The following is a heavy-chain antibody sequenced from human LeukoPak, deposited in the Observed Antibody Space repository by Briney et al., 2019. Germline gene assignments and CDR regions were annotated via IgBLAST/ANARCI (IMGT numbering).Heavy chain of an antibody. CDR3: TVVLISGRWFDA. D-gene: IGHD3-22*01. V-gene: IGHV1-2*02. CDR2: INPNSGGT. Sequence: ASVKVSCKASEYTFTGYFIHWVRQAPGQGLEWMGLINPNSGGTFYQQTFQGSVTVTRDTSISTAYMEMSRLTSDDTAIYYCTVVLISGRWFDAGGQGSLVTVSA. CDR1: EYTFTGYF. J-gene: IGHJ5*02.